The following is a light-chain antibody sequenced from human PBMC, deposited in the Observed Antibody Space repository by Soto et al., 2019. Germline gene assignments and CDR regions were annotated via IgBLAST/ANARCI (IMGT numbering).Light chain of an antibody. J-gene: IGLJ2*01. CDR3: CSYAGSSSYVV. CDR2: EVS. V-gene: IGLV2-23*02. Sequence: QSVLTQPASVSGSPGQSITISCTGTSSDVGRYNLVSWYQQHPGKAPKLMIYEVSKRPSGVSNRFSGSKSGNTASLTISGLQAEDAADYYCCSYAGSSSYVVFGGGTKLTGL. CDR1: SSDVGRYNL.